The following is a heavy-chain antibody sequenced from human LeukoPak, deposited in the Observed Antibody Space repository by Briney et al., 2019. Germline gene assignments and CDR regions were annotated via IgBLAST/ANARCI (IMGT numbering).Heavy chain of an antibody. D-gene: IGHD7-27*01. V-gene: IGHV4-34*01. Sequence: SETLSLTCAVYGGSFSGYYWSWIRQPPGKGLEWIGEINHSGSTNYNPSLKSRVTISVDTSKDQFSLKLSSVTAADTAVYYCARALNWGSGFNWGQGTLVTVSS. CDR2: INHSGST. J-gene: IGHJ4*02. CDR1: GGSFSGYY. CDR3: ARALNWGSGFN.